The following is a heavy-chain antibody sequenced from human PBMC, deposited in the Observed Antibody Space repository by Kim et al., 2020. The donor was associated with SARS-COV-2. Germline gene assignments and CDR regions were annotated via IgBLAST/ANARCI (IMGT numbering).Heavy chain of an antibody. CDR3: ARGVRPRVEWLPEYYFDY. Sequence: ASVKVSCKASGYTFTSYDINWVRQATGQGLEWMGWMNPNSGNTGYAQKFQGRVTMTRNTSISTAYMELSSLRSEDTAVYYCARGVRPRVEWLPEYYFDYWGQGTVVTVSS. V-gene: IGHV1-8*01. CDR1: GYTFTSYD. J-gene: IGHJ4*02. D-gene: IGHD6-19*01. CDR2: MNPNSGNT.